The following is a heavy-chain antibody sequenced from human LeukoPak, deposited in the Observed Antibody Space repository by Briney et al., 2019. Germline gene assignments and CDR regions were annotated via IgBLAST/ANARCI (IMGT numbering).Heavy chain of an antibody. CDR3: ATPGIAAAGTLN. D-gene: IGHD6-13*01. CDR1: GRSMSSYSYY. Sequence: SETLSLTCTVSGRSMSSYSYYWGWNRQTPGKGLEGIGSIYYAGNTYYNPSLKSRVTIFADTSKNQFSLKLSSVTAADTAVYYCATPGIAAAGTLNWGQGMLVTVSS. J-gene: IGHJ4*02. V-gene: IGHV4-39*01. CDR2: IYYAGNT.